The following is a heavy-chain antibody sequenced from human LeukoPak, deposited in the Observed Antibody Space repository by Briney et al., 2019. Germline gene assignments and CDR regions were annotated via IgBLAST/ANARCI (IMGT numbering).Heavy chain of an antibody. Sequence: SVKVSCKASGGTFSSYAISWVRQAPGQGLEWMGGIIPIFGTANYAQKFQGRVTVTRDTSTSTVYMELSSLRSEDTAVYYCARALGYYDSSGYFDYWGQGTLVTVSS. CDR2: IIPIFGTA. CDR1: GGTFSSYA. J-gene: IGHJ4*02. CDR3: ARALGYYDSSGYFDY. V-gene: IGHV1-69*05. D-gene: IGHD3-22*01.